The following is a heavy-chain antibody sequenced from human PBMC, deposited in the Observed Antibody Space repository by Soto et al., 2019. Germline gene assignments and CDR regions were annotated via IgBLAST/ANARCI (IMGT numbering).Heavy chain of an antibody. CDR2: IFGYNGNT. D-gene: IGHD3-10*01. CDR3: ARDYYGSGNLDY. J-gene: IGHJ4*02. V-gene: IGHV1-18*01. CDR1: GYTFSRYG. Sequence: QVQLVQSGVEVKKPGAALKVSCKTSGYTFSRYGVSWVRQAPGQGLEWMGWIFGYNGNTNYVQKFQGRVTMTTDTSASTAYMELRSLRSDDTAVYYCARDYYGSGNLDYWGQGTLVTVSS.